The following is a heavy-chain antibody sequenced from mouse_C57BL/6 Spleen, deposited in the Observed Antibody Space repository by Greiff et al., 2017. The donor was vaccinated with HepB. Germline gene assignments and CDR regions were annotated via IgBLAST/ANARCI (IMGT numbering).Heavy chain of an antibody. CDR3: ARNSYSNPYYYAMDY. V-gene: IGHV2-2*01. D-gene: IGHD2-5*01. CDR2: IWSGGST. CDR1: GFSLTSYG. J-gene: IGHJ4*01. Sequence: VKLMESGPGLVQPSQSLSITCTVSGFSLTSYGVHWVRQSPGKGLEWLGVIWSGGSTDYNAAFISRLSISKDNSKSQVFFKMNSLQADDTAIYYCARNSYSNPYYYAMDYWGQGTSVTVSS.